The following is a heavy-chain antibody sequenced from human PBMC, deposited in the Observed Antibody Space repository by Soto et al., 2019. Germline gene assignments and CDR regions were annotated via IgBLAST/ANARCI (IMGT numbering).Heavy chain of an antibody. CDR2: INPSSGYT. J-gene: IGHJ5*02. D-gene: IGHD3-22*01. Sequence: ASVKVSCKASGYTFTTHWMHWVRQAPGQGLEWMAVINPSSGYTIYAQNFQGRVTVTRDTSTNMVYMELSSLRSEDTAVYYCARYISAERSGYSYWWFDPWGQGTLVTVSS. CDR1: GYTFTTHW. CDR3: ARYISAERSGYSYWWFDP. V-gene: IGHV1-46*01.